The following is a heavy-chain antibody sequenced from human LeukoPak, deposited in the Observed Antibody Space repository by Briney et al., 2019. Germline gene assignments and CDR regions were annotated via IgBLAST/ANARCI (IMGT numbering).Heavy chain of an antibody. CDR1: GFTFSSYD. J-gene: IGHJ4*02. Sequence: GGSLRLSCAASGFTFSSYDMHWVRQATGKGLEWVSAIGTAGDTYYPGSVKGRFTISRENAKNSLYLQMNSLRAEDTALYYCARLEDYDILTGFDYWGQGTLVTVSS. CDR2: IGTAGDT. CDR3: ARLEDYDILTGFDY. D-gene: IGHD3-9*01. V-gene: IGHV3-13*01.